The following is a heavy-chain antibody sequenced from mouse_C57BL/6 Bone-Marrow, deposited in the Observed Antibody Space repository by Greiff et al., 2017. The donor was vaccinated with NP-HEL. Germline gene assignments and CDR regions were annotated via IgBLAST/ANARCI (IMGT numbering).Heavy chain of an antibody. CDR1: GFTFSDYY. CDR2: INYDGSST. V-gene: IGHV5-16*01. D-gene: IGHD4-1*01. J-gene: IGHJ4*01. CDR3: ARNGGTGGYAMDY. Sequence: EVQVVESEGGLVQPGSSMKLSCTASGFTFSDYYMAWVRQVPEKGLEWVANINYDGSSTYYLDSLKSRFIISRDNAKNILYLQMSSLRSEDTATYYCARNGGTGGYAMDYWGQGTSVTVSS.